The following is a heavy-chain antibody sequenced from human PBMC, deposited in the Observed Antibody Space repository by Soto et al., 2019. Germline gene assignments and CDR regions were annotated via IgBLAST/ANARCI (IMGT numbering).Heavy chain of an antibody. J-gene: IGHJ4*02. CDR3: AREACSGGDCYFDN. Sequence: QVQLQESGPGLVKPSQTLSLTCIVSGVSISTGGYYWTWIRQRPGKGLDWTGYIHYSGSPYSGTTYSIPSLGSRVTISVDASKNHFSLRLTSVTAADTAGYYCAREACSGGDCYFDNWCQGTLVTVSS. V-gene: IGHV4-31*03. CDR2: IHYSGSPYSGTT. D-gene: IGHD2-21*02. CDR1: GVSISTGGYY.